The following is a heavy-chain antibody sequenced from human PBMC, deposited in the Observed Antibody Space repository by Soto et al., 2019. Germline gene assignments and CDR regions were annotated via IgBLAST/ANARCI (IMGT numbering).Heavy chain of an antibody. CDR2: IGTAGDT. Sequence: GGSLRLSCAASGFTFSSYDMHWVRQATGKGLEWVSAIGTAGDTYYPGSVKGRFTISRENAKNSLYLQMNSLRAGDTAVYYCARAGDYYDSSGSSSPDFDYWGQGTLVTVSS. J-gene: IGHJ4*02. D-gene: IGHD3-22*01. V-gene: IGHV3-13*04. CDR3: ARAGDYYDSSGSSSPDFDY. CDR1: GFTFSSYD.